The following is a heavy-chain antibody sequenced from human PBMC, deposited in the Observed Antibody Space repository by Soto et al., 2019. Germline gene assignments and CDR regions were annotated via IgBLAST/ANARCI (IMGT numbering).Heavy chain of an antibody. V-gene: IGHV1-2*02. J-gene: IGHJ6*02. Sequence: ASVKVSCKASGYTFTGYYMHWVRQAPGQGLEWMGWINPNSGGTNYAQKFQGRVTMTRDTSISTAYMELSRLRSDDTAVYYCARESCSGGSCYRYYYGMDVWGPGTTVTVSS. CDR1: GYTFTGYY. CDR3: ARESCSGGSCYRYYYGMDV. D-gene: IGHD2-15*01. CDR2: INPNSGGT.